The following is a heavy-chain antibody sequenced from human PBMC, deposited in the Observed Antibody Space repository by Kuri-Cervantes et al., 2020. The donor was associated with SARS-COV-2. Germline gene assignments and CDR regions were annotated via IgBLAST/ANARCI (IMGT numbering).Heavy chain of an antibody. J-gene: IGHJ4*02. CDR2: ISSSSSYI. CDR3: ARYSSSWSYY. D-gene: IGHD6-13*01. Sequence: LSLTCAASGFTFSSYSMNWVRQAPGKGLEWVSSISSSSSYIYYADSVKGRFTISRDNAKNSLYLQMNSLRAEDTAVYYCARYSSSWSYYWGQGTLVTVSS. CDR1: GFTFSSYS. V-gene: IGHV3-21*01.